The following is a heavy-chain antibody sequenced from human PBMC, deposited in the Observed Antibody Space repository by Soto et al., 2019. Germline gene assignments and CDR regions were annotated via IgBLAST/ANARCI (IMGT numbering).Heavy chain of an antibody. J-gene: IGHJ6*02. Sequence: GASVKVSCKASGDTFTSYGISWVRQAPGQGLEWMGWISAYNGNTNYAQKLQGRVTITADESTSTAYMELSSLRSEDTAVYYCAFGEESRYYYYGMDVWGQGTTVTRLL. D-gene: IGHD3-10*01. CDR2: ISAYNGNT. CDR1: GDTFTSYG. CDR3: AFGEESRYYYYGMDV. V-gene: IGHV1-18*01.